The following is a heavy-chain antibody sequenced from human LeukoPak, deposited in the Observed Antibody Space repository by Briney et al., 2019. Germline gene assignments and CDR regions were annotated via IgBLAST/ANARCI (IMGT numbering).Heavy chain of an antibody. D-gene: IGHD3-22*01. V-gene: IGHV3-30*18. CDR3: AKDPYYDTSGYYYPIGA. J-gene: IGHJ5*02. CDR1: GFILSRYG. Sequence: GGSLRLSCRASGFILSRYGMHWVRQAPGKGLEWVAVISSDGSNKYYADSVKGRFTISRDNSKNTLYLQMNSLRAEDTAVYYCAKDPYYDTSGYYYPIGAWGQGTLVTVSS. CDR2: ISSDGSNK.